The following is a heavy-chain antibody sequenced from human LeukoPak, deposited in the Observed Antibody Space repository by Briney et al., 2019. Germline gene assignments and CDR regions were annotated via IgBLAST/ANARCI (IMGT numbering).Heavy chain of an antibody. CDR2: IYYSGST. CDR1: GGSISSGGYY. CDR3: ARVRRDGYNYDY. Sequence: SQTLSLTCTVSGGSISSGGYYWSWIRQHPGRGLEWIGYIYYSGSTYYNPSLKSRVTISVDTSKNQFSLKLSSVTAADTAVYYCARVRRDGYNYDYWGQGTLVTVSS. V-gene: IGHV4-31*03. D-gene: IGHD5-24*01. J-gene: IGHJ4*02.